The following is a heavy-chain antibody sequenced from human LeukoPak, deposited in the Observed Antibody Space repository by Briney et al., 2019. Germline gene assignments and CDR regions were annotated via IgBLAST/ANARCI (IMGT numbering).Heavy chain of an antibody. CDR2: ISAYNGNT. J-gene: IGHJ4*02. Sequence: ASVKVSCKASGGTFSSYAISWVRQAPGQGLEWMGWISAYNGNTNYAQKLQGRVTMTTDTSTSTAYMELRSLRSDDTAVYYCARDMETAVAVWYYWGQGTLVTVSS. CDR1: GGTFSSYA. CDR3: ARDMETAVAVWYY. V-gene: IGHV1-18*01. D-gene: IGHD6-19*01.